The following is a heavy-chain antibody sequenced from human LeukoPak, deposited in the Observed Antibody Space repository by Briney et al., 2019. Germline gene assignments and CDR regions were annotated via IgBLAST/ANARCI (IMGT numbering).Heavy chain of an antibody. CDR3: AKEDGIVGAKELDY. Sequence: GVSLRLSCAASGFIFSRYAMSWARQAPGKGLEWVSAISGGGDGTYYADSVKGRFSISRDNSKNTLYLQMYSLRAEDTAVYYCAKEDGIVGAKELDYWGQGTLVIVSS. V-gene: IGHV3-23*01. D-gene: IGHD1-26*01. CDR1: GFIFSRYA. CDR2: ISGGGDGT. J-gene: IGHJ4*02.